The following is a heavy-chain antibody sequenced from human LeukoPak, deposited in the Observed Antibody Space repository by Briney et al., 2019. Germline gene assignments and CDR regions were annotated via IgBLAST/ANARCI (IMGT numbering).Heavy chain of an antibody. CDR3: AKAWSSSWYAVDY. V-gene: IGHV3-30*18. CDR1: GFTFSSYG. Sequence: GRSLRLSCAASGFTFSSYGMHWVRQAPGKGLEWVAVISYDGSNKYYADSVKGRFTTSRDNSKNTLYLQMNSLRAEDTAVYYCAKAWSSSWYAVDYWGQGTLVTVSS. J-gene: IGHJ4*02. CDR2: ISYDGSNK. D-gene: IGHD6-13*01.